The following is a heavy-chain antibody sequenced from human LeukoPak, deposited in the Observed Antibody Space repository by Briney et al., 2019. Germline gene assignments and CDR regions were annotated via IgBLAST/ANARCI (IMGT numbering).Heavy chain of an antibody. J-gene: IGHJ4*02. Sequence: SETLSLTCTVSGGSISSSSYYWGWIRQPPGKGLEWIGSINYSGSTYYNPSLKSRVTISVDTSKNQFSLKLSSVTAADTAVYHCEATAMVNYFDYWGQGTLVTVSS. CDR2: INYSGST. V-gene: IGHV4-39*01. CDR3: EATAMVNYFDY. D-gene: IGHD5-18*01. CDR1: GGSISSSSYY.